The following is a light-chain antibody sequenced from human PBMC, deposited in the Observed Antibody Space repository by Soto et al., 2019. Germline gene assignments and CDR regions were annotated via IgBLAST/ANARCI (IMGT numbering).Light chain of an antibody. J-gene: IGKJ3*01. CDR3: QQSYSMGLA. Sequence: DIQMTQSPSSLSASVGDRVTITCRASQSIGSYLNWYRQKPGTAPKLLIYGASSLYSGVPSRFSGSGSGTDFTLAISSLHPEDSATYFCQQSYSMGLAFGPGTKVDIK. CDR1: QSIGSY. V-gene: IGKV1-39*01. CDR2: GAS.